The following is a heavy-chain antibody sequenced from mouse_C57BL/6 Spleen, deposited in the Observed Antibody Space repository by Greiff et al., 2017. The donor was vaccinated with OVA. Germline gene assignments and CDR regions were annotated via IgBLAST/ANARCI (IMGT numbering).Heavy chain of an antibody. CDR2: IHPNSGST. CDR3: ARSDYSNSYYFDY. J-gene: IGHJ2*01. V-gene: IGHV1-64*01. CDR1: GYTFTSYW. Sequence: QVQLKQPGAELVKPGASVKLSCKASGYTFTSYWMHWVKQRPGQGLEWIGMIHPNSGSTNYNEKFKSKATLTVDKSSSTAYMQLSSLTSEDSAVYYCARSDYSNSYYFDYWGQGTTLTVSS. D-gene: IGHD2-5*01.